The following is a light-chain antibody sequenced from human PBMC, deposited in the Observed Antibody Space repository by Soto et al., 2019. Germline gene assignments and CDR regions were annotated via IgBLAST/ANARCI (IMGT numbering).Light chain of an antibody. CDR3: QRYGSSPPYT. CDR1: QNINNNY. J-gene: IGKJ2*01. CDR2: GAS. Sequence: EIVLTQSPGTLSLSPGEGATLSCRATQNINNNYLAWYQQKPGQAPRLLISGASGRATGIPVRFSGSGSGTDFTLTISRLEPEDFAVYYCQRYGSSPPYTFGQGTKLE. V-gene: IGKV3-20*01.